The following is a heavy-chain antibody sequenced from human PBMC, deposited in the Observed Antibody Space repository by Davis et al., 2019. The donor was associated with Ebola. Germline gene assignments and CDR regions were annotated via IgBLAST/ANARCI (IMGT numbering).Heavy chain of an antibody. D-gene: IGHD2-8*01. V-gene: IGHV3-23*01. J-gene: IGHJ4*02. CDR1: GFTFSSYA. CDR3: ACYVLG. CDR2: ISGSGGST. Sequence: GESLKISCAASGFTFSSYAMSWVRQAPGKGLEWVSAISGSGGSTYYADSVKGRFTISRDNAKNTLYLQMNSLRVEDTAVYYCACYVLGWGQGTLVTVSS.